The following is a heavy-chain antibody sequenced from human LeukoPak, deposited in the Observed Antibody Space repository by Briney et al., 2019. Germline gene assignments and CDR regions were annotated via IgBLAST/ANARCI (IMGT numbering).Heavy chain of an antibody. D-gene: IGHD1-7*01. CDR3: AKDLISGELELRFFY. V-gene: IGHV3-30*18. Sequence: PGRSLRLSCAASGFTFSSYGMHWVRQAPGKGLEWVAIISYDGSDKYYADSVKGRFTISRDNSKNTLYLQMNSLRAEDTAVYYCAKDLISGELELRFFYWGQGTLVTVSS. CDR1: GFTFSSYG. CDR2: ISYDGSDK. J-gene: IGHJ4*02.